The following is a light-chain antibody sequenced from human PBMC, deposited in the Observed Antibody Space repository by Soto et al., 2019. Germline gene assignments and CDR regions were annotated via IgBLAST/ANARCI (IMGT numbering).Light chain of an antibody. V-gene: IGLV1-40*01. Sequence: QSVLTQPPSVSGAPGQRVTISCTGSSSNIGAGYDVHWYQQLPGTAPKLLIYGNNNRPSGVPDRFSGSKSGTSASLAITGLQAEDEAAYYCQYYDSSRRGSWVFGGGTKLTVL. CDR1: SSNIGAGYD. J-gene: IGLJ2*01. CDR3: QYYDSSRRGSWV. CDR2: GNN.